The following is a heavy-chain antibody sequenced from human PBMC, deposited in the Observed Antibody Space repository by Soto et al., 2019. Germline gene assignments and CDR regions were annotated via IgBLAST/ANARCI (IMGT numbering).Heavy chain of an antibody. CDR3: ARQIYDTDTGPNFQYYFDS. CDR2: IDPSDSQT. J-gene: IGHJ4*02. CDR1: GYSFAGYW. V-gene: IGHV5-10-1*01. D-gene: IGHD5-18*01. Sequence: GESLKISCKGSGYSFAGYWITWVRQKPGKGLEWMGRIDPSDSQTYYSPSFRGHVTISVTKSITTVFLQWSSLRASDTAMYYCARQIYDTDTGPNFQYYFDSWGQGTPVTVSS.